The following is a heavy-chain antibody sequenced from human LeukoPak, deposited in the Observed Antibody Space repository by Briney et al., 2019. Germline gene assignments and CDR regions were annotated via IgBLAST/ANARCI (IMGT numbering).Heavy chain of an antibody. D-gene: IGHD2-21*02. CDR2: INSDGSST. CDR1: GFTFSTQW. J-gene: IGHJ5*02. V-gene: IGHV3-74*01. CDR3: ARDLGDWWFDP. Sequence: PGGSLRLSCAVSGFTFSTQWMHWVRQAPGKGVEWVSRINSDGSSTSYADSVKGRFTISRDNSKNTLYLQMNSLRAEDTAVYYCARDLGDWWFDPWGQGTLVTVSS.